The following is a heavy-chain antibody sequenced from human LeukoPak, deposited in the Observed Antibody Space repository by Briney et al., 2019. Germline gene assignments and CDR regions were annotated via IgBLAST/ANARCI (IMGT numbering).Heavy chain of an antibody. J-gene: IGHJ4*02. V-gene: IGHV3-11*01. Sequence: GGSLRLSCAASGFTFSDYYMSWVRQAPGKGLEWVSYISDSGTTIYYADSVKGRFTISRDNARNSLYLQMNSLRAEDTAVYYCARDQALADIWGQGTLVTVSS. CDR2: ISDSGTTI. CDR3: ARDQALADI. CDR1: GFTFSDYY. D-gene: IGHD1-1*01.